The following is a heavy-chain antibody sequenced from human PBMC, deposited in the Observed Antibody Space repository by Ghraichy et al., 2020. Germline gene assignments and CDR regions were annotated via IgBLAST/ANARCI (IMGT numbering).Heavy chain of an antibody. CDR3: AKPTTVTFGPGYNWFDP. J-gene: IGHJ5*02. V-gene: IGHV3-23*01. CDR2: IRATEDAT. Sequence: LEWVSAIRATEDATYYADSVKGRFTISRDNSKNTLYLQMNGLRVEDTAIYYLAKPTTVTFGPGYNWFDPWGRGPLVTVSS. D-gene: IGHD4-11*01.